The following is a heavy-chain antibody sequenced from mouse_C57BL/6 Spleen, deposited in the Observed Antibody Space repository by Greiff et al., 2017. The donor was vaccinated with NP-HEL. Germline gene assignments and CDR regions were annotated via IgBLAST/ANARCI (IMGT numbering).Heavy chain of an antibody. CDR2: IYPGSGST. J-gene: IGHJ4*01. Sequence: QVQLQQPGAELVKPGASVKLSCKASGYTFTSSWITWVKQRPGPGLEWIGDIYPGSGSTKYNEKFKSKATLTVVTTYSTAYMQLISLTSEDSAVYYCARYAGIYGAIDYWGQGTSVTVSS. CDR3: ARYAGIYGAIDY. D-gene: IGHD1-1*02. CDR1: GYTFTSSW. V-gene: IGHV1-55*01.